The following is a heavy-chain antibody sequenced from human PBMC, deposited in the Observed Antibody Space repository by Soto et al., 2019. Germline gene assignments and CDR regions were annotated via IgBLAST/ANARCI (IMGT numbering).Heavy chain of an antibody. Sequence: QVQLVQSGAEVKKPGASVKVSCKTSGYTFTSYHISWVRQAPGQGLEWMGWISAYNTNTNYAQKFQGRVTMTTDTLTSTAYMEXXXLRSDDTAVXYCARDTPPTDYWGQGTLVTVSS. J-gene: IGHJ4*02. CDR2: ISAYNTNT. V-gene: IGHV1-18*01. CDR1: GYTFTSYH. CDR3: ARDTPPTDY.